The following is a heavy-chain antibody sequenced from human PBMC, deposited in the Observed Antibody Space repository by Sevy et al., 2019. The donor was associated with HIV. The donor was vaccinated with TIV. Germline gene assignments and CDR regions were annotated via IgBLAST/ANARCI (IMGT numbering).Heavy chain of an antibody. CDR1: GFTFSSYS. CDR3: ARNAVPSYRPTYYFDY. CDR2: ISSSSSTI. D-gene: IGHD3-16*02. V-gene: IGHV3-48*02. J-gene: IGHJ4*02. Sequence: GGSLRLSCAASGFTFSSYSMNWVRQAPGKGLEWVSYISSSSSTIYYADSVKGRFTISRDNAKNSLYLQMNSLRDEDTAVYYCARNAVPSYRPTYYFDYWGQGTLVTVSS.